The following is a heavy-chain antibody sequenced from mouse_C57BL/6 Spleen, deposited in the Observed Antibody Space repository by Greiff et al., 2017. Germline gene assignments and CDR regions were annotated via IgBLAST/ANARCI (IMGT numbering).Heavy chain of an antibody. V-gene: IGHV6-6*01. CDR2: TRNKANNHAT. CDR3: TSNYYGSRVD. CDR1: GFTFSDAL. D-gene: IGHD1-1*01. Sequence: VKLVASGGGFVQPGGSMKLSCAASGFTFSDALMDWVRHSPEKGLEWVAETRNKANNHATFYSESVKGRFTISRDDFKSSVYLQMNSLRAEDTGIYYCTSNYYGSRVDWGTGTTVTVSS. J-gene: IGHJ1*03.